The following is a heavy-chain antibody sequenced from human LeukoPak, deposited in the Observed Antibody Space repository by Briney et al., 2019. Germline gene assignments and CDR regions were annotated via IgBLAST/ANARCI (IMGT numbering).Heavy chain of an antibody. D-gene: IGHD3-10*01. Sequence: GGSLRLSCAASGFTFSDNHMSWIRQAPGKGLEWVSYISSSGSIYYADSVKGRFTISRDNAKNSLYLQMNSLRAEDTAVYYCARYYGYDLRWGQGTLVTVSS. CDR1: GFTFSDNH. CDR2: ISSSGSI. J-gene: IGHJ4*02. CDR3: ARYYGYDLR. V-gene: IGHV3-11*04.